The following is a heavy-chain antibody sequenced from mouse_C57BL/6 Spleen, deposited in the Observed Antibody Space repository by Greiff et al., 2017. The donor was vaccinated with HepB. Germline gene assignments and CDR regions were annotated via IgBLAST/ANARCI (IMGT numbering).Heavy chain of an antibody. J-gene: IGHJ2*01. V-gene: IGHV1-39*01. CDR1: GYSFTDYN. CDR2: INPNNGTT. CDR3: ARSYYDGLVYYFDD. Sequence: EVQLQQSGPELVKPGASVKISCKASGYSFTDYNMNWVKQSNGKSLEWIGVINPNNGTTSYNQTFKGKATFTVDQSSSTAYMQLNSLTSEDSAVYDCARSYYDGLVYYFDDWGQGTTLTVSS. D-gene: IGHD2-3*01.